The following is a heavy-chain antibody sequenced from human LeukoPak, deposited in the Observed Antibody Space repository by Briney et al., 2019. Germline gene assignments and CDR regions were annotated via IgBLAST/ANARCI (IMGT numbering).Heavy chain of an antibody. Sequence: ASVKVSCKASGYTFTSYYMHWVRQAPGQGLEWMGWMNPNSGNTGYAQKFQGRVTMTRNTSISTAYMELSSLRSEDTAVYYCARGSSGVPDYWGQGTLVTVSS. CDR2: MNPNSGNT. V-gene: IGHV1-8*02. J-gene: IGHJ4*02. CDR1: GYTFTSYY. CDR3: ARGSSGVPDY. D-gene: IGHD6-19*01.